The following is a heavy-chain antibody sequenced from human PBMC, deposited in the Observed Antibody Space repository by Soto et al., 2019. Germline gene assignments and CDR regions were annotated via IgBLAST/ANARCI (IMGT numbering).Heavy chain of an antibody. CDR3: AKGHCSGGSCYPDEAQGPTYYFDY. Sequence: EVQLLESGGGLVQPGGSLRLSCAASGFTFSSYAMSWVRQAPGKGLEWVSAISGSGGSTYYADSVKGRFTISRDNSKNTLYLQMNSLRAEDTAVYYCAKGHCSGGSCYPDEAQGPTYYFDYWGQGTLVTVSS. D-gene: IGHD2-15*01. J-gene: IGHJ4*02. CDR1: GFTFSSYA. CDR2: ISGSGGST. V-gene: IGHV3-23*01.